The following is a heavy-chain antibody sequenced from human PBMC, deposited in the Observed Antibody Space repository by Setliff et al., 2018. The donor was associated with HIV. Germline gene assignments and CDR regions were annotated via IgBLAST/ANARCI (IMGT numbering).Heavy chain of an antibody. CDR2: INPSSGRT. V-gene: IGHV1-2*02. J-gene: IGHJ5*02. CDR3: ARDLVVVAPYYCFDP. Sequence: ASVKVSCKASGYTFTDNYIHWVRQAPGQGLEWVAWINPSSGRTDYAQRFQGRVTLTSDSSISTAYMELSRLRSDDTAVYYCARDLVVVAPYYCFDPWGQGTLVTVSS. CDR1: GYTFTDNY. D-gene: IGHD2-15*01.